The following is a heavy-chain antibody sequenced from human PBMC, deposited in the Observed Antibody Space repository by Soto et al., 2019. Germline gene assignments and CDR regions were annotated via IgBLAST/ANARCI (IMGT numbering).Heavy chain of an antibody. D-gene: IGHD5-12*01. Sequence: GGSLRLSCAASGFTFSSYSMNWDRQAPWKRLEWVSSISSSSSYIYYADSVKGRFTISRDNAKNSLYLQMNSLTAEDTAVYYCARDRGYDYYYYYYGMDVWGQGTTVTVSS. CDR1: GFTFSSYS. J-gene: IGHJ6*02. V-gene: IGHV3-21*01. CDR2: ISSSSSYI. CDR3: ARDRGYDYYYYYYGMDV.